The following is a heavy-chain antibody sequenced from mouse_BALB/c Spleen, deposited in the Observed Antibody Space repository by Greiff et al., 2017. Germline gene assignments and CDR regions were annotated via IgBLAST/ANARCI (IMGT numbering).Heavy chain of an antibody. J-gene: IGHJ3*01. CDR2: ISSGSSTI. D-gene: IGHD2-10*01. V-gene: IGHV5-17*02. Sequence: EVKLVESGGGLVQPGGSRKLSCAASGFTFISFGMHWVRQAPEKGLEWVAYISSGSSTIYYADTVKGRFTISRDNPKNTLFLQMTSLRSEDTAMYYCARSPYYGNYVAYWGQGTLVTVSA. CDR3: ARSPYYGNYVAY. CDR1: GFTFISFG.